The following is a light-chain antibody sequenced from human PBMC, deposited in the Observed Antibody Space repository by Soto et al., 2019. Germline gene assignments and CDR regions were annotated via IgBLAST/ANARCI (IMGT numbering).Light chain of an antibody. J-gene: IGKJ4*01. CDR3: QQWHKLCLP. CDR2: AAS. Sequence: DIQMTQSPSSLSASVGDRVTITCRASQSITNYLNWYQHKPGKAPKLLVYAASSLQRRVPSRFSGSGSGPDFTLTISSLRPVVCEAYFCQQWHKLCLPCGGGPSVHIK. V-gene: IGKV1-39*01. CDR1: QSITNY.